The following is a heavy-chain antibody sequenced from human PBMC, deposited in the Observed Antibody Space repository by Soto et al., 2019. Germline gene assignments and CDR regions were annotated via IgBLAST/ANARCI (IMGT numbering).Heavy chain of an antibody. CDR3: ATQTSADTWGA. Sequence: QVQLQESGPGLVKPSETLSLTCTVSGAPITTTKWWAWVRLPPGKGLEWIGELSRGDERSSNPSLEGRFTMSLDKSNHSYSLKLTSVTAADTTIYYWATQTSADTWGAWGRGTSVTVSS. V-gene: IGHV4-4*02. CDR1: GAPITTTKW. CDR2: LSRGDER. D-gene: IGHD2-2*01. J-gene: IGHJ5*01.